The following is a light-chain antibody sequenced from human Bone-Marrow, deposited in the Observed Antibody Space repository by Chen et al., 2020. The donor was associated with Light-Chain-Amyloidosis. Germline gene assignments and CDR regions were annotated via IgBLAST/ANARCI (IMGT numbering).Light chain of an antibody. CDR2: DDS. CDR3: QVWDRSSDRPV. V-gene: IGLV3-21*02. Sequence: SYVLTQPSSVSLAPGQTATMACGGNNIGSTSVHWYQQTPGQAPLLLVYDDSDRPSGIPERLSGSNSGNTATLTISRVEAGDEADYYCQVWDRSSDRPVFGGGTKLTVL. J-gene: IGLJ3*02. CDR1: NIGSTS.